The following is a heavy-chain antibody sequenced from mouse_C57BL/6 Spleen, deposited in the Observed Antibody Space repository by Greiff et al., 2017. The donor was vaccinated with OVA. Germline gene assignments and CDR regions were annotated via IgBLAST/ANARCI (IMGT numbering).Heavy chain of an antibody. D-gene: IGHD2-4*01. CDR3: ARENYYDYDDY. J-gene: IGHJ2*01. Sequence: QVQLKQPGAELVKPGASVKLSCKASGYTFTSYWMHWVKQRPGRGLEWIGRIDPNSGGTKYNEKFKSKATLTVDKPSSTAYMQLSSLTSEDSAVYDCARENYYDYDDYWGQGTTLTVSA. V-gene: IGHV1-72*01. CDR2: IDPNSGGT. CDR1: GYTFTSYW.